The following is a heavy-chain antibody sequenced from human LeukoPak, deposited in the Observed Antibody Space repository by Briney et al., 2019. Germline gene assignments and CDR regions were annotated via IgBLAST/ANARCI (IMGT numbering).Heavy chain of an antibody. CDR1: GGSISSGSYY. V-gene: IGHV4-61*02. J-gene: IGHJ4*02. Sequence: SQTLSLTCTVSGGSISSGSYYWSWIRQPAGKGLEWIGRIYTSGSTNYNPSLKSRVTISVDTSKNQFSLKLSSVTAADTAVYYCARGRLERLPFDYWGQGTLVTVSS. D-gene: IGHD1-1*01. CDR3: ARGRLERLPFDY. CDR2: IYTSGST.